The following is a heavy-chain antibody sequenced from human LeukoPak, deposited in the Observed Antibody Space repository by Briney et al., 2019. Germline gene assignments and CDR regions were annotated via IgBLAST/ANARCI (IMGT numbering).Heavy chain of an antibody. CDR3: VRQYTNKPIDY. D-gene: IGHD2-8*01. Sequence: GGSLRLSCAASGFIFSDYWMHWVRQVPGKGLLWVSRISIDGSSTIYADSVEGRFTISRDNAKNTLYLQMNSLRVEDTAVYYCVRQYTNKPIDYWGQGTLVAVSS. J-gene: IGHJ4*02. CDR1: GFIFSDYW. V-gene: IGHV3-74*01. CDR2: ISIDGSST.